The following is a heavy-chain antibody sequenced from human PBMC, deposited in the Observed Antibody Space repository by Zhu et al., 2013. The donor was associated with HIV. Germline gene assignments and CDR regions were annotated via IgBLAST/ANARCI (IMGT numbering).Heavy chain of an antibody. CDR2: VNPNTGGA. D-gene: IGHD2-15*01. CDR1: GYTFTTYG. J-gene: IGHJ3*01. Sequence: QVQLVQSGAEVKKPGASVKVSCKASGYTFTTYGISWVRQAPGRGLEWMGWVNPNTGGADYAQSFQRRVTMTRDTSITTFYMEMTSLTSDDTAVYYCARDSRWQANAFDSLGTRDTGHRLF. V-gene: IGHV1-2*02. CDR3: ARDSRWQANAFDS.